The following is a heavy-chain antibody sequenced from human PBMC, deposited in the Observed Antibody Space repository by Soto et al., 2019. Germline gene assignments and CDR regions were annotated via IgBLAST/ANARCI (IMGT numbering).Heavy chain of an antibody. V-gene: IGHV3-7*01. J-gene: IGHJ6*02. D-gene: IGHD4-17*01. CDR1: GFTFSSYW. CDR3: ARDLAATVIRPYGMDV. Sequence: GGSLRLSCAASGFTFSSYWMSWVRQAPGKGLEWVANIKQDGSEKYYVDSVKGRFTISRDNAKNSLYLQMNSLRAEDTAVYYCARDLAATVIRPYGMDVWGQGTTVTVSS. CDR2: IKQDGSEK.